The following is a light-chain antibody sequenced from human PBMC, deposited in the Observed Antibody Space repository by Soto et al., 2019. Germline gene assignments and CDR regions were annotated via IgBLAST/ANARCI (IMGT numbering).Light chain of an antibody. Sequence: QSALTQPPSASGSPGQAVTISCTGTSSDVGGYNYVSWYQQHPGKAPKLMIYEVYQRPSGVPDRFSGSRSGNTASLTVSGLQAEDEADYYCSSFAGRTNDVIFGGGTKLTVL. J-gene: IGLJ2*01. CDR3: SSFAGRTNDVI. CDR2: EVY. CDR1: SSDVGGYNY. V-gene: IGLV2-8*01.